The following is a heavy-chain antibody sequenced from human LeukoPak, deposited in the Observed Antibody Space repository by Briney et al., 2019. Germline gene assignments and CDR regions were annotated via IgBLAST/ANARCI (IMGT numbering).Heavy chain of an antibody. V-gene: IGHV5-51*01. J-gene: IGHJ4*02. CDR1: GASFTIYW. Sequence: GKPLTISSMSSGASFTIYWIAWLRQMPGKGLEWMGIIYPGDSDTTYSPSFQGQVTISADKPSSTAYPQWGMLNASDAAMYYCERRGVPFDFWGQGTLATVSS. CDR3: ERRGVPFDF. CDR2: IYPGDSDT.